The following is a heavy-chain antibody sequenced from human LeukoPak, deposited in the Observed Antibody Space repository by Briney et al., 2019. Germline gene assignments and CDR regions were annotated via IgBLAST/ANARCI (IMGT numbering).Heavy chain of an antibody. J-gene: IGHJ6*02. D-gene: IGHD2-2*01. CDR1: GFTFNTYV. CDR2: ISGSGGGT. CDR3: ATVYSSSPLQPMDV. V-gene: IGHV3-23*01. Sequence: GGSLRLSCAASGFTFNTYVMSWVRQAPGKGLEWVSAISGSGGGTYYVASVKGRFTISRDNFKNTLYLQMNSLRAEDTAVYYCATVYSSSPLQPMDVWGQGTTVTVSS.